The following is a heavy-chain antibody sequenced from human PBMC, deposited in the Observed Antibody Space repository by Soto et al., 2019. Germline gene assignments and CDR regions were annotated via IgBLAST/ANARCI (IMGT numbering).Heavy chain of an antibody. CDR3: ARSFSSRFKX. Sequence: GGSLRLSCVVSGFTFSDYFMNWIRQAPGKGLEWVSYISSSSSYTKYADSVKGRFTISRDNTKNSLYLQMNSLRAEDTAVYYCARSFSSRFKXWGQGSLVTVSX. J-gene: IGHJ1*01. V-gene: IGHV3-11*06. CDR1: GFTFSDYF. D-gene: IGHD6-13*01. CDR2: ISSSSSYT.